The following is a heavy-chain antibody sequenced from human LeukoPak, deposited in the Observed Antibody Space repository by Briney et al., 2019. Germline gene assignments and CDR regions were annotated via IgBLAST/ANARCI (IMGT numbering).Heavy chain of an antibody. D-gene: IGHD5-24*01. J-gene: IGHJ3*02. V-gene: IGHV4-34*01. CDR3: ARAGEMATLTPGAFDI. Sequence: SETLSLTCAVYGGAFSGYYWSWIRQPPGKGLEWIGEINHSGSTNYNPSLKSRVTISVDTSKNQFSLKLSSVTAADTAVYYCARAGEMATLTPGAFDIWGQGTMVTVSS. CDR1: GGAFSGYY. CDR2: INHSGST.